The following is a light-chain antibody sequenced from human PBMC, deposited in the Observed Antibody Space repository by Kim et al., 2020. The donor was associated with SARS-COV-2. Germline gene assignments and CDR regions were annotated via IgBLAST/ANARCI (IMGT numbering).Light chain of an antibody. CDR2: HVI. Sequence: QSTTISCTGTSSAVGGYDYVSWYRQYPGKAPILIIYHVINRPSGVSSRFSGSKSGNTASLTISGLQADDEADYYCSSYASSTSYVFGTGTKVTVL. CDR3: SSYASSTSYV. CDR1: SSAVGGYDY. J-gene: IGLJ1*01. V-gene: IGLV2-14*03.